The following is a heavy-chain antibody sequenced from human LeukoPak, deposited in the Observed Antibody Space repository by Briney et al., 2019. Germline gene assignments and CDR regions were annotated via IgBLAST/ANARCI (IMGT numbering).Heavy chain of an antibody. CDR3: ARDEDDILTGYSTYLDY. CDR2: IRSSSSYI. J-gene: IGHJ4*02. CDR1: GFTFSSYS. Sequence: PGGSLRLSCAASGFTFSSYSMNWVRQAPGKGLEWVSSIRSSSSYIYYADSVKGRFTVSRDNAKTSLYLQMNSLRVDDTAVYYCARDEDDILTGYSTYLDYWGQGTLVTVSS. V-gene: IGHV3-21*04. D-gene: IGHD3-9*01.